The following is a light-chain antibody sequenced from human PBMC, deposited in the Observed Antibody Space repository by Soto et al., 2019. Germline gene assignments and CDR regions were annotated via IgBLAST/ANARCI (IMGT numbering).Light chain of an antibody. J-gene: IGLJ1*01. V-gene: IGLV2-14*01. Sequence: QSALTQPASVSGSPGQSITISCTGTSSDVGGYNYVSWYQQHPGKAPKLMVYDVGSRPSGVSNRFSGSKSGNTASLTISGLQAEDEADYYCCSYAGSYTLVFGTGTKVTVL. CDR1: SSDVGGYNY. CDR3: CSYAGSYTLV. CDR2: DVG.